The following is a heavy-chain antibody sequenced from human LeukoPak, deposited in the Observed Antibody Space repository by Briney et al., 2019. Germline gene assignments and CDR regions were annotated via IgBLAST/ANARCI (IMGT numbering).Heavy chain of an antibody. CDR3: ARGEGRYHSSGWYWNY. CDR2: ISAYNGNT. CDR1: GYAFTSYG. Sequence: ASVKVSCKASGYAFTSYGISWVRQAPGQGLEWMGWISAYNGNTNYAQKLQGRVTMTTDTSTSTAYMELRSLRSDDTAVYYCARGEGRYHSSGWYWNYWGQGTLVTVSS. V-gene: IGHV1-18*04. J-gene: IGHJ4*02. D-gene: IGHD6-19*01.